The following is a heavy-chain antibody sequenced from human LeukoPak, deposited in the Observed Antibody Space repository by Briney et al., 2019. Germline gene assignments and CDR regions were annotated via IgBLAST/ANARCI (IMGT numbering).Heavy chain of an antibody. CDR1: GFTFSHYL. D-gene: IGHD2-8*02. CDR2: IKQDGSEK. Sequence: GGSLRLSCAASGFTFSHYLMTWVHQAPGKGLEWVATIKQDGSEKYYVDSVKGRFTISRDNAKNSLYLQMNSLRAEDTAVYYCAKDSSLVLGAFDIWGQGTMVTVSS. CDR3: AKDSSLVLGAFDI. V-gene: IGHV3-7*01. J-gene: IGHJ3*02.